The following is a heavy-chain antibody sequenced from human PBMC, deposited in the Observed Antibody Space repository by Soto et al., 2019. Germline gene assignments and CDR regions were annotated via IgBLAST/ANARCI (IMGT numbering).Heavy chain of an antibody. CDR1: GFSLSTSGVG. CDR2: IYWDDDK. J-gene: IGHJ4*02. CDR3: AHHIVVVVAATPGGGDVFDY. V-gene: IGHV2-5*02. Sequence: QITLKESGPTLVKPTQTLTLTCTFSGFSLSTSGVGVGWIRQPPGKALEWLALIYWDDDKRYSPSLKSRLTITKDTSKNQVVLTMTNMDPVDTATYYCAHHIVVVVAATPGGGDVFDYWGQGTLVTVSS. D-gene: IGHD2-15*01.